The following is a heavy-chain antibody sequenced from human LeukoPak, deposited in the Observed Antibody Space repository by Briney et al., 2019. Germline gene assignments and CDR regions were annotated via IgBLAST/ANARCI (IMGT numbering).Heavy chain of an antibody. CDR1: GFIFSSYA. Sequence: GGSLRLSCAASGFIFSSYAMSWVRQAPGKGLEWVSTISGSGGSTYYADSVKGRFTISRDNSENTVFLQMDSLRAEDTAVYYCARCRPDSSGSADYWGQGTLVTVSP. CDR2: ISGSGGST. CDR3: ARCRPDSSGSADY. D-gene: IGHD6-19*01. J-gene: IGHJ4*02. V-gene: IGHV3-23*01.